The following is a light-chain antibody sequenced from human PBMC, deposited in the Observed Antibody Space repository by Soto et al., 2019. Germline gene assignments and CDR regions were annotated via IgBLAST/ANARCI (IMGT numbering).Light chain of an antibody. CDR1: QSVSSSY. CDR2: GAS. V-gene: IGKV3-20*01. CDR3: QQYGSSPAT. J-gene: IGKJ1*01. Sequence: EIVLTQSPGTLSLSPGERATLSCRASQSVSSSYLAWYQQKPGQAPRVLIYGASSRATGIPDRCSGSGSGTDFTLTISRLEPEDFAVYYCQQYGSSPATFGQGTKVEIK.